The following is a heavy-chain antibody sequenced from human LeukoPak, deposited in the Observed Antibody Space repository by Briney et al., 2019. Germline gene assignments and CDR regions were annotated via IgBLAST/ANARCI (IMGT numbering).Heavy chain of an antibody. CDR1: GFTFSSYE. D-gene: IGHD2-15*01. J-gene: IGHJ4*02. V-gene: IGHV3-48*03. CDR2: IGSSDSTT. Sequence: GGSLRLSCVASGFTFSSYEMNWVRQAPGKGLEWLSYIGSSDSTTHYADSVKGRFTISRDNAKNSLYLQMNSLRVEDTAVYYCARYWGYCSGGSCYWPYFDYWGQGTLVTVSS. CDR3: ARYWGYCSGGSCYWPYFDY.